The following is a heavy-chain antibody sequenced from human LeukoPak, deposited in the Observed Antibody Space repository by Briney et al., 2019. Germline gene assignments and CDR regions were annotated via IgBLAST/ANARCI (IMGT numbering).Heavy chain of an antibody. CDR3: ARVGGAAMAFDY. V-gene: IGHV4-59*01. J-gene: IGHJ4*02. Sequence: SETLSLTCTVSGGSISSYYWSWIRQPPGKGLEWIGYIYYSGSTNYNPSLKSRVIISVDTSKNQFSLKLSSVTAADTAVYYCARVGGAAMAFDYWGQGTLVTVSS. D-gene: IGHD5-18*01. CDR2: IYYSGST. CDR1: GGSISSYY.